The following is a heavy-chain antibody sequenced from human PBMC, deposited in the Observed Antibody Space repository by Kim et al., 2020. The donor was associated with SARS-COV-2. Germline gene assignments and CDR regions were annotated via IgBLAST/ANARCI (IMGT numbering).Heavy chain of an antibody. D-gene: IGHD3-16*02. V-gene: IGHV4-34*01. CDR2: INHSGST. CDR3: AGTPPYYIWGSYRYGGYFDY. CDR1: GGSFSGYY. J-gene: IGHJ4*02. Sequence: SETLSLTCAVYGGSFSGYYWSWIRQPPGKGLEWIGEINHSGSTNYNPSLKSRVTISVDTSKNQFSLKLSSVTAADTAVYYCAGTPPYYIWGSYRYGGYFDYWGQGTLVTVSS.